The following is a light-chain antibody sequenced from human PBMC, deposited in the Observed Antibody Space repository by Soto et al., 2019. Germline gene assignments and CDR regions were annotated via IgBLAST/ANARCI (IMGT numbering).Light chain of an antibody. V-gene: IGLV4-69*01. CDR3: QTGGTGIL. Sequence: QAVLTQSPSASASLGASVKLTCTLSSGHSSYAIAWHQQQPEKGPRYLMKLNSDGSHSKWDGIPNRFSGSSSGAERYLTISGLQSEDEADYYCQTGGTGILFGGGTKVTVL. J-gene: IGLJ2*01. CDR1: SGHSSYA. CDR2: LNSDGSH.